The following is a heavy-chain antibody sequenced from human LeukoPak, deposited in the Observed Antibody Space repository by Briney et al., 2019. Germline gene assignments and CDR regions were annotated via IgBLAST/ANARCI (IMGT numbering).Heavy chain of an antibody. CDR2: IWSDGSNK. V-gene: IGHV3-33*01. Sequence: PGGSLRLSCAASGITFSTSGMHWVRQAPGKGLEWVAFIWSDGSNKYHADSVKGRFTISRDNSKNTLYLQMNSLRAEDTAVYYCARDGGDGYYYYGMDVWGQGTTVTVSS. J-gene: IGHJ6*02. CDR1: GITFSTSG. D-gene: IGHD2-21*02. CDR3: ARDGGDGYYYYGMDV.